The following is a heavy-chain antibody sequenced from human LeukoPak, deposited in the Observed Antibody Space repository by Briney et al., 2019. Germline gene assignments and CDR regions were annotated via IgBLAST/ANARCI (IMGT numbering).Heavy chain of an antibody. CDR2: IYHSGST. CDR3: ARGSGFDY. Sequence: SETLSLTCTVSGYSISSGYYWGWIRQPPGKGLEWIGSIYHSGSTYYNPSLKSRVTVSVDTSKNQFSLKLSSVTAADTAVYYCARGSGFDYWGQGTLVTVSS. J-gene: IGHJ4*02. CDR1: GYSISSGYY. V-gene: IGHV4-38-2*02.